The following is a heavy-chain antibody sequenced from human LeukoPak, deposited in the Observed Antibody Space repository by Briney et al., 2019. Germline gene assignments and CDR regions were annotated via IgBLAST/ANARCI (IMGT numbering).Heavy chain of an antibody. CDR1: GGSISSGSYY. V-gene: IGHV4-61*02. Sequence: SQTLSLTCTVSGGSISSGSYYWSWIRQPAGKGLEWIGRIYTSGSTNYNPSLKSRVTISVDTSKNQFSLKQSSVTAADTAVYYCASGSSGLIDYWGQGTLVTVSS. CDR2: IYTSGST. D-gene: IGHD3-22*01. CDR3: ASGSSGLIDY. J-gene: IGHJ4*02.